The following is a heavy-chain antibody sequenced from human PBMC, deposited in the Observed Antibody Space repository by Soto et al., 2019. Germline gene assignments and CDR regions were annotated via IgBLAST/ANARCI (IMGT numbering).Heavy chain of an antibody. Sequence: QVQLVQSGAEVKKPGASVKVSCKASGYTFTSYDINWVRQATGQGLEWMGWMNPNSGNTGYAQKFQGRVTMTRNTSIRPADMELSSLSAEETAVYYCASRGWGKHFQHWGQGTLVTVSS. J-gene: IGHJ1*01. CDR2: MNPNSGNT. D-gene: IGHD3-16*01. CDR3: ASRGWGKHFQH. CDR1: GYTFTSYD. V-gene: IGHV1-8*01.